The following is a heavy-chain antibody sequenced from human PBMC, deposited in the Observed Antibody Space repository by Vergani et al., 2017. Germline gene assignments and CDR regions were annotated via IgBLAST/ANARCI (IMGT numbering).Heavy chain of an antibody. J-gene: IGHJ4*02. D-gene: IGHD1-1*01. V-gene: IGHV4-39*02. CDR1: GASIRSSNYY. CDR2: IYYSGST. Sequence: QLQLQESGPGLVKPSATLSLTCSVSGASIRSSNYYWGWIRQPPGKGLEWIASIYYSGSTYYNPSLKSRVTISVDTSKNQFSLKLSSVTAADTAVYYCAKENERSDYFDSWGQGSLVTVSS. CDR3: AKENERSDYFDS.